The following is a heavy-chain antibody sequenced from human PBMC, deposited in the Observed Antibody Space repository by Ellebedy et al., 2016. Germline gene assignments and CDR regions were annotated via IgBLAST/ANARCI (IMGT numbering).Heavy chain of an antibody. D-gene: IGHD3-9*01. CDR3: AGEAGLTGTQHIPDH. CDR2: ISSSSSYI. Sequence: GESLKISCAASGFTFSSYSMNWVRQAPGKGLEWVSSISSSSSYIYYADSVKGRFIISRDNSKNTLYLQMNSLRTEDTAVYYCAGEAGLTGTQHIPDHWGQGTLVTVSS. V-gene: IGHV3-21*01. J-gene: IGHJ5*02. CDR1: GFTFSSYS.